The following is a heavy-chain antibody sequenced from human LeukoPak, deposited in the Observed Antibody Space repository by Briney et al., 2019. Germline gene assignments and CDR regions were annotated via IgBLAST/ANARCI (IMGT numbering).Heavy chain of an antibody. D-gene: IGHD2-21*02. Sequence: PGGSLRLSCTASGFTFGDYAMSWVRQAPGKGLEWVGFIRNKASGGTTDYAASVRGRFTISRDDFKSIAYLQMNSLKIEDTAVYYCTRECCDWDVNFDYWGQGTLVTVSS. J-gene: IGHJ4*02. CDR2: IRNKASGGTT. CDR1: GFTFGDYA. V-gene: IGHV3-49*04. CDR3: TRECCDWDVNFDY.